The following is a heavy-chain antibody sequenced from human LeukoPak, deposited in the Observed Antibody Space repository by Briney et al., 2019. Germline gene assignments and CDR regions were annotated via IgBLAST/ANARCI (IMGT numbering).Heavy chain of an antibody. D-gene: IGHD6-13*01. CDR3: ARELYEIAAAGTAWFDP. Sequence: PSETLSLTCTVSGGSISSYYWSWIRQPPGKGLEWIGYIYYSGSTNYNPSLKSRVTISVDTSKNQFSLKLSPVTAADTAVYYCARELYEIAAAGTAWFDPWGQGTLVTVSS. J-gene: IGHJ5*02. CDR1: GGSISSYY. CDR2: IYYSGST. V-gene: IGHV4-59*01.